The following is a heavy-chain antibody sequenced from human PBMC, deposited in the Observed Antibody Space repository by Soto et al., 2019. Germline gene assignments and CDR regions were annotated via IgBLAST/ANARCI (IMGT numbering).Heavy chain of an antibody. CDR2: ISYDGSNK. D-gene: IGHD3-22*01. CDR3: ARGGTMIVVVIHQNWYFDL. Sequence: PGGSLRLSCAASGFTFSSYAMHWVRQAPGKWLEWVAVISYDGSNKYYADSVKGRFTISRDNSKNTLYLQMNSLRAEDTAVYYCARGGTMIVVVIHQNWYFDLWGRGXLVTVYS. CDR1: GFTFSSYA. V-gene: IGHV3-30-3*01. J-gene: IGHJ2*01.